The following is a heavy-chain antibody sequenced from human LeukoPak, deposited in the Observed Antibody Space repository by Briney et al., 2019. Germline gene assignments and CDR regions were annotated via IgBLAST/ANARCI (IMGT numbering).Heavy chain of an antibody. CDR1: GYTFTIYD. D-gene: IGHD2-8*01. CDR2: MNPNSGNT. CDR3: ARGTFTKLGGYYYYMDV. V-gene: IGHV1-8*01. J-gene: IGHJ6*03. Sequence: ASVKVSCKTSGYTFTIYDINWVRQATGQGLEWMGWMNPNSGNTGYAQKFQGRVTMARNTSTSRAYMELSSLRSEDTAVFYCARGTFTKLGGYYYYMDVWGKGTTVTVSS.